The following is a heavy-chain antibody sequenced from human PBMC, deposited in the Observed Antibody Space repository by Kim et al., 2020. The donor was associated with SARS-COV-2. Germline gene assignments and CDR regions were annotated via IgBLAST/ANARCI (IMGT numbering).Heavy chain of an antibody. CDR1: GGSISSSSYY. Sequence: SETLSLTCTVSGGSISSSSYYWGWIRQPPGKGLEWIGSIYYSGSTYYNPSLKSRVTISVDTSKNQFSLKLSSVTAADTAVYYCALSSTSLYYWGQGTLVTVSS. CDR3: ALSSTSLYY. J-gene: IGHJ4*02. CDR2: IYYSGST. D-gene: IGHD2-2*01. V-gene: IGHV4-39*01.